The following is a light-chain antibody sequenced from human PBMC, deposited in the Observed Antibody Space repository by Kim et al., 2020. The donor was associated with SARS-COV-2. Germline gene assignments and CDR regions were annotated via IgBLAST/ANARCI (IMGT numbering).Light chain of an antibody. V-gene: IGLV3-1*01. CDR1: KLGEKY. CDR3: QAWDSSTARVV. CDR2: QDS. Sequence: PGQTASITCSGDKLGEKYACWYQQKPGQSPVLVIYQDSKRPSGIPERFSGSNSGNTATLTISGTQAMDEADYYCQAWDSSTARVVFGGGTQLTVL. J-gene: IGLJ2*01.